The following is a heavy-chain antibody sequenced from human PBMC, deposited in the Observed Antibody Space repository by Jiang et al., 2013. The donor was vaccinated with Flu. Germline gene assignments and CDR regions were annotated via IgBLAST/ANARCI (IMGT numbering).Heavy chain of an antibody. J-gene: IGHJ4*02. Sequence: DDKRYSPSLNSRLTITKDTSKNQVVLTMTNMDPVDTATYYCAHRRRIVVVVVSRSYYFDYWGQGTLVTVSS. CDR2: DDK. V-gene: IGHV2-5*01. CDR3: AHRRRIVVVVVSRSYYFDY. D-gene: IGHD2-15*01.